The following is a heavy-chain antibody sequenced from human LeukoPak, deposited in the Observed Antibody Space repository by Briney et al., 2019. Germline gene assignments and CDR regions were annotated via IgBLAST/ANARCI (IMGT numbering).Heavy chain of an antibody. CDR2: IYPGGTT. D-gene: IGHD3-10*01. Sequence: GGSLRLSCAASGFTVSSNYMSWVRQAPGKGLEWVSIIYPGGTTYYADSVKGRFTISRDNSKNTLYLQMNSLRAEDTAVYYCARDIAGSGTYYSDYWGQGTLVTVSS. J-gene: IGHJ4*02. CDR3: ARDIAGSGTYYSDY. CDR1: GFTVSSNY. V-gene: IGHV3-53*01.